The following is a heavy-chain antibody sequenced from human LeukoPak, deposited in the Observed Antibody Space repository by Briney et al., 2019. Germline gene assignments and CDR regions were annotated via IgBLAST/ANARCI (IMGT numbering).Heavy chain of an antibody. CDR2: IIPILGIA. D-gene: IGHD2-15*01. J-gene: IGHJ5*02. CDR3: ASRYCSGGSCYSGRSHNWFDP. V-gene: IGHV1-69*04. Sequence: SVKVSCKASGGTFSSYAISWVRQAPGQGLEWMGRIIPILGIATYAQKFQGRVTITADKSTSTAYMELSSLRSEDTAVYYCASRYCSGGSCYSGRSHNWFDPWGQGTLVTVSS. CDR1: GGTFSSYA.